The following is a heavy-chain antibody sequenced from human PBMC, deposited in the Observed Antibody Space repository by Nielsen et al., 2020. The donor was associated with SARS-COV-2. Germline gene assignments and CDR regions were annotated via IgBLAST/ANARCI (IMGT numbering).Heavy chain of an antibody. CDR2: IYYSGST. Sequence: SETLSLTCTVSGGSISSYYWSWIRQPPGKGLEWIGYIYYSGSTNYNPSLKSRVTISVDTSKNQFSLKLSSVTAADTAVYYCARGASSSWYFPYYYYGMDVWGQGTTVTVSS. CDR3: ARGASSSWYFPYYYYGMDV. J-gene: IGHJ6*02. D-gene: IGHD6-13*01. CDR1: GGSISSYY. V-gene: IGHV4-59*13.